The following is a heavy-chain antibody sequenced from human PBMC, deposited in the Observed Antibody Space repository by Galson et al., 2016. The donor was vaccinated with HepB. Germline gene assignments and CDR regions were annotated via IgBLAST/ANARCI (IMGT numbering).Heavy chain of an antibody. Sequence: TLSLTCTVSGVSITSGGYYWSWIRQHPGKGLGWIGYIYHSGSTYYNSSLKSRVSISVDTSKNQFSLKLNSLTAADTAVYFCAGGGRKGLWGYYFDFWGQGTLVTVSS. CDR2: IYHSGST. J-gene: IGHJ4*02. V-gene: IGHV4-31*03. D-gene: IGHD4/OR15-4a*01. CDR3: AGGGRKGLWGYYFDF. CDR1: GVSITSGGYY.